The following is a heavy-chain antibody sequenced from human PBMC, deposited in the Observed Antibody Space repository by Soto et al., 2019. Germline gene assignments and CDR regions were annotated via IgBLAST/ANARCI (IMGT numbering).Heavy chain of an antibody. CDR1: GFTFSNYS. CDR3: AKDPGSSWYEIDY. J-gene: IGHJ4*02. D-gene: IGHD6-13*01. V-gene: IGHV3-23*01. Sequence: GGSLRLSCAASGFTFSNYSVTWVRQAPGKGLEWVSTISGSGGSTYYADSVKGRSTISRDDSTTTLYLQMNTLRAEDTAVYYCAKDPGSSWYEIDYWGQGTLVTVSS. CDR2: ISGSGGST.